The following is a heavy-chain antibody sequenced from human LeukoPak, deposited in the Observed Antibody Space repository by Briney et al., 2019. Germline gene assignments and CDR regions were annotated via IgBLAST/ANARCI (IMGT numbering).Heavy chain of an antibody. CDR3: ARVSRLTAGYFDY. Sequence: SGPALVKPTQTLTLSCTFSGFSLSTSGMCVGWVRQPPGRALEWLALIDWDDDKYYSTSLKTRLTISKDTSKNQVVLTMTNMDPVDTATYYCARVSRLTAGYFDYWGQGTLVTVSS. J-gene: IGHJ4*02. CDR2: IDWDDDK. V-gene: IGHV2-70*20. D-gene: IGHD3-9*01. CDR1: GFSLSTSGMC.